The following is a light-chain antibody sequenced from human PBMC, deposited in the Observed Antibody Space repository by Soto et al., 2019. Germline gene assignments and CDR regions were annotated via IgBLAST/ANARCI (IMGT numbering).Light chain of an antibody. CDR2: EVS. Sequence: QSVLTQPASVSGSPGQSITISCTGTSSDVGGYNYVSWYQQHPGKAPKLMIYEVSNRPSGVSNRFSGSKSGNTASLTISGLQAEDEADYYCSSYTSRSTSVFGGGTKLTVL. CDR1: SSDVGGYNY. CDR3: SSYTSRSTSV. J-gene: IGLJ3*02. V-gene: IGLV2-14*01.